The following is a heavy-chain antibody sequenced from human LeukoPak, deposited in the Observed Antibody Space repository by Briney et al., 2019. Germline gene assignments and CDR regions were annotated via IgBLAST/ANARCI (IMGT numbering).Heavy chain of an antibody. J-gene: IGHJ5*02. Sequence: KPSETLSLTCAVYGGSFSGYYWSWIRQPPGKGLEWIGEINHSGSTNYNPSLKSRVTISVDTSKNQFSLKLSSVTAADTAVYYCARHGGYDSSGRPRSWFDPWGQGTLVTVSS. V-gene: IGHV4-34*01. CDR2: INHSGST. D-gene: IGHD3-22*01. CDR3: ARHGGYDSSGRPRSWFDP. CDR1: GGSFSGYY.